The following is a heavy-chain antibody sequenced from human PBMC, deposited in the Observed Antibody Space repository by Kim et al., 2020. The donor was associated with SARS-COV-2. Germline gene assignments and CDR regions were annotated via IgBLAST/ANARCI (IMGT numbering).Heavy chain of an antibody. V-gene: IGHV3-21*01. D-gene: IGHD3-9*01. J-gene: IGHJ6*02. Sequence: ADSVKGRFTISRDNAKNSLYLQMNSLRAEDTAVYYCARARLTYYYYGMDVWGQGTTVTVSS. CDR3: ARARLTYYYYGMDV.